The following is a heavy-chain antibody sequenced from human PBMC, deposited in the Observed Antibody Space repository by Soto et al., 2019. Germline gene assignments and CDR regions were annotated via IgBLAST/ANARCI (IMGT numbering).Heavy chain of an antibody. Sequence: SETLSLTCTVSGGSISSSSSCWGWLRQPPGKGWVGNGSIYSGSTYYNPSLQSRVTISVDTSKNQFSLKLSSVAAAGTAIYFCATTRRIAVGGSFDYWGQGTLVTVSS. V-gene: IGHV4-39*01. CDR3: ATTRRIAVGGSFDY. D-gene: IGHD6-13*01. CDR1: GGSISSSSSC. CDR2: IYSGST. J-gene: IGHJ4*02.